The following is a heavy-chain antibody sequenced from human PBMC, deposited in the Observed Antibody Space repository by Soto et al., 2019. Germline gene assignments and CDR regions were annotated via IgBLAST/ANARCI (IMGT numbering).Heavy chain of an antibody. CDR2: ISTSSSSI. CDR3: ARSGILTGDYYYYYMDV. J-gene: IGHJ6*03. V-gene: IGHV3-48*01. CDR1: GLTFSSSS. Sequence: GGSLRLSCAASGLTFSSSSMNWVRQGPGKGLEWLSYISTSSSSIYYADSVKGRFTISRDNAKNSLYLQMNSLRAEDTAVYYCARSGILTGDYYYYYMDVWGKGTTVTVSS. D-gene: IGHD3-9*01.